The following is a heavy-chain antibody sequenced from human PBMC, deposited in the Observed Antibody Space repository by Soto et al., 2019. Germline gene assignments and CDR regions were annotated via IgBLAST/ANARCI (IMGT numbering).Heavy chain of an antibody. CDR3: ARVFSGSYSDY. J-gene: IGHJ4*02. D-gene: IGHD1-26*01. CDR2: IFHSGST. CDR1: GGSIRSNNW. V-gene: IGHV4-4*02. Sequence: QVQLQESGPGLVKPSGTLSLTCAVSGGSIRSNNWWSWVRQPPGKGLEWIGEIFHSGSTNYNPSLKTRXTXSXXKSTNQFSLKLSSVTAAATAVYYCARVFSGSYSDYWGQGTLVTVSS.